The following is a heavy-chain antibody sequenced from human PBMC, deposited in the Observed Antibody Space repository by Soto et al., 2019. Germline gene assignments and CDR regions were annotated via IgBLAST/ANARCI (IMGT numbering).Heavy chain of an antibody. CDR3: AKDRELAARNYFDY. D-gene: IGHD6-6*01. CDR1: GFTVSSSA. CDR2: ISGSGGST. J-gene: IGHJ4*02. Sequence: GGSLRLSFAASGFTVSSSAMGWVRQAPGEGLEWVSDISGSGGSTYYADSVKGRFTISRDNSKNTLYLQMNSLRAEDTAVYYCAKDRELAARNYFDYWGQGTLVTVSS. V-gene: IGHV3-23*01.